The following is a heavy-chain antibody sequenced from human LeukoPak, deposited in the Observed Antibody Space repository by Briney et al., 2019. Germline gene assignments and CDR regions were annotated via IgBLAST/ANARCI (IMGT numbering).Heavy chain of an antibody. V-gene: IGHV3-43*01. J-gene: IGHJ4*02. CDR2: ISWGGGST. Sequence: AGGPRRFSCAASAFTLYDYTMPRDRHAPGKGLEWVSLISWGGGSTYYADSVKGRFTISRDNSKNSLYLQMNSLRPEDTALYYCAIEYSSLNYCDYWGQGTLVTVSS. CDR3: AIEYSSLNYCDY. CDR1: AFTLYDYT. D-gene: IGHD6-6*01.